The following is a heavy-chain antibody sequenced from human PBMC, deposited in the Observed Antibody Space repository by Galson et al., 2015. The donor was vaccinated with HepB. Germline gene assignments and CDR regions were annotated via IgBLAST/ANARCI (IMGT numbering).Heavy chain of an antibody. Sequence: SVKVSCKASGYTFSNYGISWVRQAPGQGLEWMGWISAYNGNTNYAQKIQGRVTMTTDTSTNTAYMELRSLRSDDTAVYYCAQRSDYPTRHWLDPWGQGTLVTVSS. V-gene: IGHV1-18*01. J-gene: IGHJ5*02. CDR3: AQRSDYPTRHWLDP. CDR2: ISAYNGNT. D-gene: IGHD4-17*01. CDR1: GYTFSNYG.